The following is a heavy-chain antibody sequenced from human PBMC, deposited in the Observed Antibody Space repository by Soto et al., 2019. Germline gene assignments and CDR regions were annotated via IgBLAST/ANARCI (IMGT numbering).Heavy chain of an antibody. Sequence: PETLSLTCTVSGGPVSSKPYFWCWIRQPQGKGLEWMGTIYYSGTTYYNPSLKSRVYISVDASENQFSLRLNSVTAADTAIYYFARLFNYHSSGPILGFDYRGQGPPVT. J-gene: IGHJ4*02. D-gene: IGHD3-22*01. CDR3: ARLFNYHSSGPILGFDY. CDR1: GGPVSSKPYF. CDR2: IYYSGTT. V-gene: IGHV4-39*01.